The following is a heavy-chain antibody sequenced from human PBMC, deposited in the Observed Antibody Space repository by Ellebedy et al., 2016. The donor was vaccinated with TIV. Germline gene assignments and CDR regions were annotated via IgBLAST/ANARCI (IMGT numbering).Heavy chain of an antibody. J-gene: IGHJ3*02. CDR1: GFTFSSYA. CDR3: AKDSRRGLVLSFGRAFDI. V-gene: IGHV3-23*01. CDR2: ISGSGGST. D-gene: IGHD6-19*01. Sequence: GESLKISXAASGFTFSSYATSWVRQAPGKGLEWVSAISGSGGSTYYADSVKGRFTISRDNSKNTLYLQMNSLRAEDTAVYYCAKDSRRGLVLSFGRAFDIWGQGTMVTVSS.